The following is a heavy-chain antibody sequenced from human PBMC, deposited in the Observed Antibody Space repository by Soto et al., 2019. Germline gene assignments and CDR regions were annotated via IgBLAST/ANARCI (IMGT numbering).Heavy chain of an antibody. D-gene: IGHD6-19*01. CDR3: TNRPRAGFAH. Sequence: EVQLLESGGGLVQPGGSLRLSCTASGFTFSSYAMSWFRQAPGKGLEWVSGITGSGGSTYYADSVKGRFTISRDNSKNTLYLQMNRLRAEDTALYYCTNRPRAGFAHWGQGTLVTVSS. CDR1: GFTFSSYA. V-gene: IGHV3-23*01. J-gene: IGHJ4*02. CDR2: ITGSGGST.